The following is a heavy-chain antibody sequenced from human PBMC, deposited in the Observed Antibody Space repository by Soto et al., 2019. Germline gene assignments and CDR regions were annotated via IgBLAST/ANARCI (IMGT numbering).Heavy chain of an antibody. CDR1: GFIFSSYW. J-gene: IGHJ3*02. V-gene: IGHV3-7*01. CDR3: ARGFNSALDI. CDR2: IKQDGSEK. Sequence: EVQLVESGGGLVQPGGSLRLSCAATGFIFSSYWMSWVRQAPGKGLEWVANIKQDGSEKYYVDSAKGRFTISSDNAKNSLHLQMNSLRAEDTAVYYCARGFNSALDIWGQGKLVTVAS.